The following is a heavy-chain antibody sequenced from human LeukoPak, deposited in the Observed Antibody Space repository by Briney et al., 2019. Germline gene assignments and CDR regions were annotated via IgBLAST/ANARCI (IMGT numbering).Heavy chain of an antibody. D-gene: IGHD1-14*01. CDR3: ARVPVYGKTAYYFDY. V-gene: IGHV3-21*01. J-gene: IGHJ4*02. Sequence: PGGSLRLSCAAPGFTFSSYSMNWVRQAPGKGLEWVSSISSSSSYIYYADSVKGRFTISRDNAKNSLYLQMNSLRAEDTAVYYCARVPVYGKTAYYFDYWGQGTLVTVSS. CDR1: GFTFSSYS. CDR2: ISSSSSYI.